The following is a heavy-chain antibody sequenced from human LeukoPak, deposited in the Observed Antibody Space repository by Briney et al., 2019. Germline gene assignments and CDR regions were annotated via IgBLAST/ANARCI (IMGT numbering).Heavy chain of an antibody. CDR3: AKGAAAGQPDRDNWFDP. CDR1: GFTFSDYY. V-gene: IGHV3-11*04. Sequence: GGSLRLSCAASGFTFSDYYMSWIRQAPGKGLEWVSYISDSGSTIYYADSVKGRFTISRDNAKNSLYLQMNSLRAEDTAVYYCAKGAAAGQPDRDNWFDPWGQGTLDTVSS. CDR2: ISDSGSTI. D-gene: IGHD6-13*01. J-gene: IGHJ5*02.